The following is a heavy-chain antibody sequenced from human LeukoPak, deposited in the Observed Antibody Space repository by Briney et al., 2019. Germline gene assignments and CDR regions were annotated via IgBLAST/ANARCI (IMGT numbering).Heavy chain of an antibody. Sequence: GGSLRLSCAASGFTFSSYAMHWVRQAPGKGLEYVSAISSNGGSTYYANSVKGRFTISRDNSKNTLYLQMGSLRAEDMAVYYCARGPRYSNSSYYFDYWGQGTLVTVSS. D-gene: IGHD6-6*01. J-gene: IGHJ4*02. CDR3: ARGPRYSNSSYYFDY. V-gene: IGHV3-64*01. CDR1: GFTFSSYA. CDR2: ISSNGGST.